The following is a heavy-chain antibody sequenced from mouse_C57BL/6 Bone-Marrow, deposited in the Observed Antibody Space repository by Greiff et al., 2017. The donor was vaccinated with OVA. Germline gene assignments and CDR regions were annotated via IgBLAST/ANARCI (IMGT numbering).Heavy chain of an antibody. CDR1: GFTFSSYA. V-gene: IGHV5-4*01. CDR2: ISDGGSYT. J-gene: IGHJ3*01. Sequence: EVLLVESGGGLVKPGGSLKLSCAASGFTFSSYAMSWVRQTPEKRLEWVATISDGGSYTYYPDNVKGRFTISRDNAKNNLYLQMSHLKSEDTAMYYCARADDGCSPWFAYWGQGTLVTVSA. D-gene: IGHD2-3*01. CDR3: ARADDGCSPWFAY.